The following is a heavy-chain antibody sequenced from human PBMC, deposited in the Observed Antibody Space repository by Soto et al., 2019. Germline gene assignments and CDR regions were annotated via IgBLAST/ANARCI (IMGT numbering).Heavy chain of an antibody. J-gene: IGHJ5*02. CDR2: ISGSGFKK. CDR1: GFIFENFG. D-gene: IGHD1-26*01. V-gene: IGHV3-23*01. CDR3: AKNQGVELVPLATVDWFDP. Sequence: GGSLRLSSAASGFIFENFGMSWVRQSPGKGLEWISSISGSGFKKYYADSVKGRFTISRDNSKSTVYLELNNLSAEDTAVYHCAKNQGVELVPLATVDWFDPWGQGSVVTVSS.